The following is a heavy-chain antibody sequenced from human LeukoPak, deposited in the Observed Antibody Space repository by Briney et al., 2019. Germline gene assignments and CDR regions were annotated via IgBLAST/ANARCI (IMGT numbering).Heavy chain of an antibody. J-gene: IGHJ4*02. Sequence: PSQTLSLTCTVSGGSISSSGYYWSWIRQHPGKGLEWIGYIYYSGSTYYNPSLKSRVTTSVDTSKNQFSLTLTSVTAADTAVYYCARKGFGDYKFDYWGQGTLVTVSS. D-gene: IGHD4-17*01. V-gene: IGHV4-31*03. CDR2: IYYSGST. CDR3: ARKGFGDYKFDY. CDR1: GGSISSSGYY.